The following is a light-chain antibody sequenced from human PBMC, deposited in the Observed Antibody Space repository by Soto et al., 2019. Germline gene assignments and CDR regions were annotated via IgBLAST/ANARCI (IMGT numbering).Light chain of an antibody. V-gene: IGKV1-12*01. J-gene: IGKJ4*01. CDR2: SAT. Sequence: IEMTQSPSSVPASVEDRVTITCRASQAIRGRLAWYQHKPGKAPNLLIYSATTLQSGLPYRFSGSGSGTYFTLTISSLQPEYFATYYCQQVIIRPPVFRGGTRVQ. CDR3: QQVIIRPPV. CDR1: QAIRGR.